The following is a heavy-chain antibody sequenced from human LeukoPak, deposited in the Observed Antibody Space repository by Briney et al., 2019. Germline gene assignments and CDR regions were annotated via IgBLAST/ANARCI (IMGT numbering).Heavy chain of an antibody. CDR3: ARGRADYSNFNNWFDP. D-gene: IGHD4-11*01. CDR2: IHYSGST. V-gene: IGHV4-59*01. CDR1: GGSISSYS. Sequence: ASETLSLTCTVSGGSISSYSWSWIRQPPGKGPEWIGYIHYSGSTNNNPSLKSRVTISVDTSKNQFSLKLSSVTAADTAVYYCARGRADYSNFNNWFDPWGQGTLVTVYS. J-gene: IGHJ5*02.